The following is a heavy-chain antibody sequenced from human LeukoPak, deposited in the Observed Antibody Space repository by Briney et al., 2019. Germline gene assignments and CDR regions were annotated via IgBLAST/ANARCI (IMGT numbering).Heavy chain of an antibody. CDR2: IHTTGST. V-gene: IGHV4-59*11. D-gene: IGHD6-19*01. CDR3: VRVRGWLCDS. Sequence: SETLSLSCTVSGTSISDHYWIWIRQPPGKGLKWVGFIHTTGSTGYNPSLQSRVSISVDTSKSQLPLKLRSVTVADTAVYFSVRVRGWLCDSWGQGTLLTVTS. CDR1: GTSISDHY. J-gene: IGHJ4*02.